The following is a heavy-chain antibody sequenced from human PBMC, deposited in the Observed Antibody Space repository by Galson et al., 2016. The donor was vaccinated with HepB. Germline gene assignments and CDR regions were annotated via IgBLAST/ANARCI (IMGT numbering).Heavy chain of an antibody. CDR3: SRDSHGYYPDRGFAY. D-gene: IGHD5-18*01. V-gene: IGHV3-49*03. J-gene: IGHJ4*02. CDR2: IVGKYYGGTT. CDR1: GFTFDDYA. Sequence: SLRLSCAFSGFTFDDYAVSWFRQAPGKGLEWIGIIVGKYYGGTTEYAASVKGRFTISRDDSKSIAHLQMNSLKSEDTAGYYCSRDSHGYYPDRGFAYWGQGTLVTVSS.